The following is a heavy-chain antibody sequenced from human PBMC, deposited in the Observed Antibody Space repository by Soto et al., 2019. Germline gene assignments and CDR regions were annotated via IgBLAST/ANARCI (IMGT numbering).Heavy chain of an antibody. CDR1: GYSFTSYW. Sequence: GESLKISCKGSGYSFTSYWIGWVRQMPGKGLEWMGIIYPGDSDTRYSPSFQGQVTISADKSISTAYLQWSSLKASDTAMYYCASERYCSSTSCHPNPFDIWGQGTMVTVSS. CDR2: IYPGDSDT. V-gene: IGHV5-51*01. CDR3: ASERYCSSTSCHPNPFDI. D-gene: IGHD2-2*01. J-gene: IGHJ3*02.